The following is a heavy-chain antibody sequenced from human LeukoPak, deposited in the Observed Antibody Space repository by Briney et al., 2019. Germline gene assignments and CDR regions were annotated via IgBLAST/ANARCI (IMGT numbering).Heavy chain of an antibody. V-gene: IGHV5-51*01. CDR1: GYSFTNYW. D-gene: IGHD3-10*01. J-gene: IGHJ4*02. CDR2: IYPGDSDT. CDR3: VRPAAVVRGVAGRLDY. Sequence: GESLKISCQGSGYSFTNYWIGWVRQMPGKGLECMGIIYPGDSDTRYSPSFQGQVTISADKSISTAYLQWSSLKASDTAMYYCVRPAAVVRGVAGRLDYWGQGTLVTVSS.